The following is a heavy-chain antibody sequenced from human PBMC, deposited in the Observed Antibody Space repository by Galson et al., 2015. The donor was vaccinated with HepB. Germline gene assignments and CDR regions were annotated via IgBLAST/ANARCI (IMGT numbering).Heavy chain of an antibody. D-gene: IGHD3-3*01. CDR1: GYSFTSYW. CDR2: IYPGDSDT. V-gene: IGHV5-51*01. Sequence: QSGAEVKKPGESLKISCKGSGYSFTSYWIGWVRQMPGKGLEWMGIIYPGDSDTRYSPSFQGQVTISADKSISTAYLQWSSLKASDTAMYYCARLGGYDFWSGYHFQPYYYYYYGMDVWGQGTTVTVSS. CDR3: ARLGGYDFWSGYHFQPYYYYYYGMDV. J-gene: IGHJ6*02.